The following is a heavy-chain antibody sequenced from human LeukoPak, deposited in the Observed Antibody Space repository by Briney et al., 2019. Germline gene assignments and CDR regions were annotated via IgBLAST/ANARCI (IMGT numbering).Heavy chain of an antibody. V-gene: IGHV3-48*04. CDR3: ARAVSCTNGACSHDAFHI. CDR2: ISSTGGTI. CDR1: GFTFSSNS. J-gene: IGHJ3*02. Sequence: GGSLRLSCAASGFTFSSNSMNWVRQAPGKGLEWVSYISSTGGTIYYADSMKGRFTISRDSAKSSLYLQMNSLRAEDTAVYYCARAVSCTNGACSHDAFHIWGLGTMVTVSS. D-gene: IGHD2-8*01.